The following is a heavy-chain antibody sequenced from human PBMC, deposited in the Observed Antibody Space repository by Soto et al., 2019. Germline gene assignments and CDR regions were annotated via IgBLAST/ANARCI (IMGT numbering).Heavy chain of an antibody. J-gene: IGHJ6*02. CDR1: GYTFTSYG. Sequence: QIQLMQSGAEVKKPGASVKVSCKASGYTFTSYGIHWVRQAPGQRLEWTGWINAGNGNTKYSEKFQGRVTITRDTSASTAYLELSSLRSEDTAVYYCARDPNDSSAYYHRNYSGMDVWGQGTTVTVSS. CDR3: ARDPNDSSAYYHRNYSGMDV. CDR2: INAGNGNT. D-gene: IGHD3-22*01. V-gene: IGHV1-3*01.